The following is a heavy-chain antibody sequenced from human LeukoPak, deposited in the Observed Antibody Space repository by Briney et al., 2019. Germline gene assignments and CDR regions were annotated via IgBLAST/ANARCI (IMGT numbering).Heavy chain of an antibody. V-gene: IGHV1-8*01. CDR1: GYTFTNYD. J-gene: IGHJ5*02. CDR2: MNPNSGNT. Sequence: ASVKVSCKASGYTFTNYDINWVRQATGQGLEWTGWMNPNSGNTGYAQKFQGRVTMTRNTSISTAYMELSSLTSDDTAAYYSARGHRDNWLDPWRQGTLVTVSS. CDR3: ARGHRDNWLDP.